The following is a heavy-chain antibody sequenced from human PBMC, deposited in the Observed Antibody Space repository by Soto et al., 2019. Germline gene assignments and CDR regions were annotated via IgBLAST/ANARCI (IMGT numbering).Heavy chain of an antibody. D-gene: IGHD5-12*01. CDR1: GFTFSSYS. J-gene: IGHJ4*02. CDR3: ARASPYVDIVATYYFDY. Sequence: GGSLRLSCAASGFTFSSYSMHWVRQAPGKGLEWVAVISYDGSNKYYADSVKGRFTISRDNSKNTLYLQMNSLRAEDTAVYYCARASPYVDIVATYYFDYWGQGTLVTVS. V-gene: IGHV3-30*03. CDR2: ISYDGSNK.